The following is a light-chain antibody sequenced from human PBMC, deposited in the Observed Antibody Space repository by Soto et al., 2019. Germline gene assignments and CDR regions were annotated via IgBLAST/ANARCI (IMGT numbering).Light chain of an antibody. CDR1: SSDVGGYNY. CDR2: DVS. V-gene: IGLV2-14*03. CDR3: SSYTSSSLYV. Sequence: QSVLTQPASVSGSPGQSITISCTGTSSDVGGYNYVSWYQQHPGKAPKLMIYDVSYRPSGFSDRFSGSKSGSTAYLTISGLQAEDEADYYCSSYTSSSLYVFGTGTKLTVL. J-gene: IGLJ1*01.